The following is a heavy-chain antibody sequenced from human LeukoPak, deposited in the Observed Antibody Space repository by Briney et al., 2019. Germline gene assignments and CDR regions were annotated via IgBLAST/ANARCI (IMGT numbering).Heavy chain of an antibody. D-gene: IGHD3-22*01. V-gene: IGHV1-3*01. CDR1: GYTFTSFA. CDR3: AREGTHYDSSGFYYGGFDY. J-gene: IGHJ4*02. Sequence: GASVKVSCKASGYTFTSFAMHWVRQAPGQRLEWMGWISAGNGNAKYSLKFQGRVTITRDTSASTAYMELSSLQSEDTAVYYCAREGTHYDSSGFYYGGFDYWGQGTLVTVSS. CDR2: ISAGNGNA.